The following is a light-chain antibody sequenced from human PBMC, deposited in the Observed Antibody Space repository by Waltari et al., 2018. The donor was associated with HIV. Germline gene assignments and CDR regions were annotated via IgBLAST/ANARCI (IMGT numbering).Light chain of an antibody. Sequence: SYQLPQPPSVPVSPGQTASITCPGNNWGHKYACWYQQTPGQSPVLVIYQDSKRPSGIPERFSGSNSGNTATLTISGTQAMDEADYYCQAWDSSNVVFGGGTKLTVL. J-gene: IGLJ2*01. CDR1: NWGHKY. V-gene: IGLV3-1*01. CDR3: QAWDSSNVV. CDR2: QDS.